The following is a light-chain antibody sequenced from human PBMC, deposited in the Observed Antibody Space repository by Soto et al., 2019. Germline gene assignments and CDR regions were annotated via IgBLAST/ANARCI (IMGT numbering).Light chain of an antibody. V-gene: IGKV1-39*01. CDR2: AAS. CDR3: QQSYITPPIT. CDR1: QSIARY. J-gene: IGKJ5*01. Sequence: DVQMTQSPSSLSASVGDRVTITCRASQSIARYLNWYQHKPGKAPKLLINAASNLRSGVPSRFSGSGSGTDSTLTISNLQPEDFAIYYCQQSYITPPITFGQGTRLEIK.